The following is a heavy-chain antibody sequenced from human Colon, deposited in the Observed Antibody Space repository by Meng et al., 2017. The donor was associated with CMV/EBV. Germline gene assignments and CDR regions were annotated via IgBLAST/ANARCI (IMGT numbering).Heavy chain of an antibody. J-gene: IGHJ6*02. D-gene: IGHD1-26*01. CDR2: ITWNSETI. V-gene: IGHV3-9*01. Sequence: SLKISCAASGFTFDDHAMHWVRQVPGKGPEWVAGITWNSETIAYGDSVKGRFTVSRDSAKTALYLQMNSLGAEDTALYYCAKDVGANFFYGLDVWGQGTTVTVSS. CDR3: AKDVGANFFYGLDV. CDR1: GFTFDDHA.